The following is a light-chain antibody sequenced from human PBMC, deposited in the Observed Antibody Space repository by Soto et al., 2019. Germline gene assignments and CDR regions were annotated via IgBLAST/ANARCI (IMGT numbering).Light chain of an antibody. Sequence: EIVLTQSPGTLSLSPGDRATLSCRTSQSVSSSYLAWYQQKPGQAPRLLIYGASRRATGIPDRFSGSGSGTAFTLTISRLDPEDFAVYFCQQYASSSYPFGQGTKLEIK. CDR1: QSVSSSY. CDR2: GAS. CDR3: QQYASSSYP. V-gene: IGKV3-20*01. J-gene: IGKJ2*01.